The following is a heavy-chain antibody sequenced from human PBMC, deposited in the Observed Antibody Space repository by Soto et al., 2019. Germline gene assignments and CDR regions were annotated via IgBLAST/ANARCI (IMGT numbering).Heavy chain of an antibody. D-gene: IGHD3-10*01. Sequence: ASVKVSCKASGYTFTGYYMHWVRQAPGQGLEWMGWINPNSGGTNYAQKFQGWVTMTRDTSISTAYMELSRLRSDDTAVYYCARDLGGGITMVRGVTPPPGFDYWGQGTLVTVSS. CDR3: ARDLGGGITMVRGVTPPPGFDY. V-gene: IGHV1-2*04. CDR1: GYTFTGYY. J-gene: IGHJ4*02. CDR2: INPNSGGT.